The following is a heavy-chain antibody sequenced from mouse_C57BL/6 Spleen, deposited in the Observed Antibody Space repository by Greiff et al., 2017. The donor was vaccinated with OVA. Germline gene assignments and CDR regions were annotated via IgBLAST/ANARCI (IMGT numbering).Heavy chain of an antibody. Sequence: EVHLVESGGGLVQPGGSMKLSCVASGFTFSNYWMNWVRQSPEKGLEWVAQIRLKSDNYATHYAESVKGRFTISRDDSKSSVYLQMNNLRAEDTGIYYCTFYYYGGFAYWGQGTLVTVSA. CDR3: TFYYYGGFAY. J-gene: IGHJ3*01. CDR2: IRLKSDNYAT. V-gene: IGHV6-3*01. CDR1: GFTFSNYW. D-gene: IGHD1-1*01.